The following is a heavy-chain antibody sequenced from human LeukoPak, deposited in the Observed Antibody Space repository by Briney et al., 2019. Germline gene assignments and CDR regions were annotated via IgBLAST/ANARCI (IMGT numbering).Heavy chain of an antibody. D-gene: IGHD3-22*01. CDR3: ARDRNYYDRYNDFDY. CDR1: GFTFTSYD. V-gene: IGHV1-8*01. J-gene: IGHJ4*02. CDR2: MNPNNGNT. Sequence: ASVKVSCKASGFTFTSYDINWVRQASGQGLEWMGWMNPNNGNTGYAQKFQGRVTMTRDTSTSTVYMELSSLRSEDTAVYYCARDRNYYDRYNDFDYWGQGTLVTVSS.